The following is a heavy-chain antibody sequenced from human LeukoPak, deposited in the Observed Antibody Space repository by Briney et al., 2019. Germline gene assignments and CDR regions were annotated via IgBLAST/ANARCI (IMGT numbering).Heavy chain of an antibody. CDR3: ARGAVHYGAGSYFDY. CDR1: GGSVSSGNYY. J-gene: IGHJ4*02. CDR2: IYYDDST. V-gene: IGHV4-61*03. Sequence: SETLSLTCTVSGGSVSSGNYYWTWIRQPPGKGLEWIGHIYYDDSTTYNPSLKSRVNISADMSKNHFSLKLSSVTAADTAVYWCARGAVHYGAGSYFDYWGQGTLVTVSS. D-gene: IGHD3-10*01.